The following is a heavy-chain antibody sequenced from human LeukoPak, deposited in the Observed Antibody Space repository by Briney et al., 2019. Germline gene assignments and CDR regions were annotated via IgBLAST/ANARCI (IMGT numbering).Heavy chain of an antibody. Sequence: VASVKVSCKASGYTFTGYYMHWVRQAPGQGLEWMGWINPNSGGTNYAQKFQGRVTMTRDTSISTAYMELSRLRSDDTAVYYCARDYNWNDVGYFQHWGQGTLVTVSS. CDR2: INPNSGGT. V-gene: IGHV1-2*02. CDR3: ARDYNWNDVGYFQH. J-gene: IGHJ1*01. D-gene: IGHD1-1*01. CDR1: GYTFTGYY.